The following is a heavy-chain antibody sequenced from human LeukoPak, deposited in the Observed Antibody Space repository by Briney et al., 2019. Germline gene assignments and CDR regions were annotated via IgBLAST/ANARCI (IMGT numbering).Heavy chain of an antibody. CDR1: GGSIGIGGYY. D-gene: IGHD3-10*01. CDR2: IYYNGNT. J-gene: IGHJ3*02. CDR3: VRNFDSYNAFDI. V-gene: IGHV4-31*03. Sequence: SSQTLSLTCTVSGGSIGIGGYYWSWIRQHPGKGLEWIGYIYYNGNTYYNPSLKSRLTISGDMSENQFSLKLTSVTAADTAVYFCVRNFDSYNAFDIWGQGTMVTVSS.